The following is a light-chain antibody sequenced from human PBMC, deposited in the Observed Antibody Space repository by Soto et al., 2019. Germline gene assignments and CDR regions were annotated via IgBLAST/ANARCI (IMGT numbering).Light chain of an antibody. CDR3: SAWDGSLSGRV. V-gene: IGLV1-47*02. Sequence: QLVLTQSPSASGTPGQRVTISCSGSSSNIGSNYVYWYRQLPGTAPKLPIYSDTQRPSGVPDRFSGSKSGTSASLAISGLRSEDEADYYCSAWDGSLSGRVFGGGTKVTVL. J-gene: IGLJ2*01. CDR2: SDT. CDR1: SSNIGSNY.